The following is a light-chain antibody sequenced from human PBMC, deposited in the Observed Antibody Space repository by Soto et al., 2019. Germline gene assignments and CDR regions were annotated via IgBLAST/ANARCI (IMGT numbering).Light chain of an antibody. CDR3: QQYGSSPPLT. Sequence: EIVLPQSPGTLSLSPGEGATLSCKASQSVSSSYLAWHQQKPGQPPRLLIYGASSRATGIPDRFRGSGSGTDFKLTMSRLEPEDFAVYYCQQYGSSPPLTFGQGTRLEFK. CDR1: QSVSSSY. CDR2: GAS. V-gene: IGKV3-20*01. J-gene: IGKJ5*01.